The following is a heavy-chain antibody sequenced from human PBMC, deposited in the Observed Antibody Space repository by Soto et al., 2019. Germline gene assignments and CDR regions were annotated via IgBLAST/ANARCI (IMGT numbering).Heavy chain of an antibody. Sequence: PGESLKISCKGSGYSFTSYWISWVRQMPGKGLEWMGRIDPSDSYTNYSPSFQGHVTISADKSISTAYLQWSGLKASDTAMYYCARGRQLRGPHDYWGQGTLVTVSS. CDR3: ARGRQLRGPHDY. CDR1: GYSFTSYW. J-gene: IGHJ4*02. V-gene: IGHV5-10-1*01. D-gene: IGHD6-6*01. CDR2: IDPSDSYT.